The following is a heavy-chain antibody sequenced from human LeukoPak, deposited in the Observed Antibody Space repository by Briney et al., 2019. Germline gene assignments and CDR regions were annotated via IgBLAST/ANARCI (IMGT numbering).Heavy chain of an antibody. Sequence: SETLSLTCAVSGYSISSGYYWGWIRQPPGKGLEWIGTIYHNGNTYYNPFLKSRVTISVDTSKNQFSLKLSSVTAADTAVYYCARVRYNYGDSDYWGQGTLATVSS. CDR2: IYHNGNT. CDR1: GYSISSGYY. V-gene: IGHV4-38-2*01. D-gene: IGHD5-18*01. CDR3: ARVRYNYGDSDY. J-gene: IGHJ4*02.